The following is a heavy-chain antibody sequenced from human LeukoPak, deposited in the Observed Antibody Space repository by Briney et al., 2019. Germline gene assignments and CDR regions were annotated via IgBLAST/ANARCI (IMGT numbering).Heavy chain of an antibody. V-gene: IGHV4-31*03. CDR2: IYYSGST. CDR3: VRWHDRPPRAWFDP. Sequence: PSQTLSLTCTVSGGSISSGGYYWSWIRQHPGKGLEGIGYIYYSGSTYYNPSLKSRVTISVDTSKNQFSLKLSSVTAADTAVYYCVRWHDRPPRAWFDPWGQGTLVTVSS. D-gene: IGHD5-12*01. J-gene: IGHJ5*02. CDR1: GGSISSGGYY.